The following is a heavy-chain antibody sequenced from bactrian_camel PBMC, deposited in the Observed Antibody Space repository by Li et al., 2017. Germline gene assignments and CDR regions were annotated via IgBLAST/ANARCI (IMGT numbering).Heavy chain of an antibody. Sequence: QVQLVESGGGLVQPGGSLGLSCAASGFTFSSYWMYWVRQAPGKGLEWVSSIGSGGGTTYYADSVKGRFTISRDNAKNTVYLQMISLKTEDTAKYHCALIPAISTVEAASWFGYWGQGTQVTVS. D-gene: IGHD6*01. CDR1: GFTFSSYW. J-gene: IGHJ6*01. V-gene: IGHV3S1*01. CDR3: ALIPAISTVEAASWFGY. CDR2: IGSGGGTT.